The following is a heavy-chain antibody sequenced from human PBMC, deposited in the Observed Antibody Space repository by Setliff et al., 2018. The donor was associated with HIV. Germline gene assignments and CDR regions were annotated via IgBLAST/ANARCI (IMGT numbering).Heavy chain of an antibody. V-gene: IGHV4-34*01. J-gene: IGHJ4*02. CDR2: INHSGST. D-gene: IGHD3-22*01. Sequence: SETLSLTCAVYGGSFSGYYWSWIRQPPGKGLEWIGEINHSGSTNYNTSLKSRVTISVDTSKNQFSLKLSSVTAADTAVFYCARLTTTYYYDSSAYYHPVWGQGTLVTV. CDR1: GGSFSGYY. CDR3: ARLTTTYYYDSSAYYHPV.